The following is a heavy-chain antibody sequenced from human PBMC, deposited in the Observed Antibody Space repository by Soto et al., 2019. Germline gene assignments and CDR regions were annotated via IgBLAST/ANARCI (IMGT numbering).Heavy chain of an antibody. V-gene: IGHV4-38-2*01. CDR3: ARIVVPAADP. D-gene: IGHD2-2*01. CDR1: GYSISSGYY. CDR2: IYHSRST. J-gene: IGHJ5*02. Sequence: PSETLSLTCAVSGYSISSGYYWGWIRQRPGKGLEWIGSIYHSRSTYYNPSLKSRVTISVDTSKNQFSLKLSSVTAADTAVYYCARIVVPAADPWGQGTLVTVSS.